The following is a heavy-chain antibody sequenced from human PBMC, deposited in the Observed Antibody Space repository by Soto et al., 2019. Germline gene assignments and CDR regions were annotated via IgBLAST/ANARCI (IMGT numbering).Heavy chain of an antibody. D-gene: IGHD6-19*01. V-gene: IGHV4-4*07. Sequence: SETLSLTCTVSGASISSYFWTWIRQPAGKGLDWIGRISTSGTTNYNPSLKSRVTMSVDTSKNHFSLNLSSVTAADTAVYYCAREAGPDRWFDPWGQGTXVTVSS. CDR2: ISTSGTT. J-gene: IGHJ5*02. CDR3: AREAGPDRWFDP. CDR1: GASISSYF.